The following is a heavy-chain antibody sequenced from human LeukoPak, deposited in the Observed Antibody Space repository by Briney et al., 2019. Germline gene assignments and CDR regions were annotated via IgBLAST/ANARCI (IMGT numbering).Heavy chain of an antibody. J-gene: IGHJ3*02. V-gene: IGHV3-21*01. D-gene: IGHD5-24*01. CDR2: ISSSSSYI. CDR1: GFTFSSYS. CDR3: ARVRVEMATMGDDAFDI. Sequence: KAGGSLRLSCAASGFTFSSYSMNWVRQAPGKGLEWVSSISSSSSYIYYADSVKGRFTISRDNAKNSLYLQMNSLRAEDTAVYYCARVRVEMATMGDDAFDIWGQGTMVTVSS.